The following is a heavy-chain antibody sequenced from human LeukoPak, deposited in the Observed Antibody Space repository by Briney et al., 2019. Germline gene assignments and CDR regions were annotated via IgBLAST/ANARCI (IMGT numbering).Heavy chain of an antibody. D-gene: IGHD3-16*01. CDR3: ARAAARGVWFDP. Sequence: HPGGSLRLSCAASGFTVSSNYMSWVRQAPGKGLEWVSVIYSGGSTYYADSVKGRFTISRDNSKNTLYLQMNSLRAEDTAVYYCARAAARGVWFDPWGQGTLVTVSS. V-gene: IGHV3-53*01. CDR2: IYSGGST. J-gene: IGHJ5*02. CDR1: GFTVSSNY.